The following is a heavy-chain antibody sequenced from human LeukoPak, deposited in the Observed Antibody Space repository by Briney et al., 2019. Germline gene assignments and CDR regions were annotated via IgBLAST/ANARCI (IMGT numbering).Heavy chain of an antibody. CDR1: GFTFSSYA. CDR2: IYSGGST. D-gene: IGHD3-22*01. CDR3: ARELYYYDSSGYYRFDY. J-gene: IGHJ4*02. V-gene: IGHV3-53*01. Sequence: GGSLRLSCAASGFTFSSYAMSWVRQAPGKGLEWVSVIYSGGSTYYADSVKGRFTISRDNSKNTLYLQMNSLRAEDTAVYYCARELYYYDSSGYYRFDYWGQGTLVTVSS.